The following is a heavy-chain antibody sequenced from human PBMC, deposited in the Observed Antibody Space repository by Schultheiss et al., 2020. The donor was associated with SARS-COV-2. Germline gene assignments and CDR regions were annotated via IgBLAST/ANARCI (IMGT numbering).Heavy chain of an antibody. D-gene: IGHD3-22*01. Sequence: GGSLRLSCAASGFTFSSYAMHWVRQAPGKGLEWVAVIWYDGSNKYYADSVKGRFTISRDNAKNSLYLQMNSLRAEDTAVYYCARRKQHYYDSSGYYSSYWYFDLWGRGTLVTVSS. J-gene: IGHJ2*01. CDR1: GFTFSSYA. V-gene: IGHV3-30*07. CDR2: IWYDGSNK. CDR3: ARRKQHYYDSSGYYSSYWYFDL.